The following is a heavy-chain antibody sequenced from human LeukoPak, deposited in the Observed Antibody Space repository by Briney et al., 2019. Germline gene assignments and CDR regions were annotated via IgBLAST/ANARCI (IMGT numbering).Heavy chain of an antibody. Sequence: HPGGSLRLSCAASGFTFRDSAMTWVRQAPGKGLQWVSLISFSGDNTYYADSVKGRFTISRDNAKDTLYLQMNILRAEDTAIYYCARDIELSTWGLGTTVTVSS. CDR2: ISFSGDNT. J-gene: IGHJ3*01. D-gene: IGHD3-16*02. CDR3: ARDIELST. V-gene: IGHV3-23*01. CDR1: GFTFRDSA.